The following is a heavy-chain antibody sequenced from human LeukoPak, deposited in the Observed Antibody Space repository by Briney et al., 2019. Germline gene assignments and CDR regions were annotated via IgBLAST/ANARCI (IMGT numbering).Heavy chain of an antibody. J-gene: IGHJ4*02. V-gene: IGHV1-2*06. Sequence: ASVKVSCKASGYTFTAYYIHWVRQAPGQGLGWMGRINPNSGGTNYAQKFQGRVTMTRDTSINTAYMELSRLRSDDTAVYYCARDDTYDSPGYWGQGTLVTVSS. CDR3: ARDDTYDSPGY. CDR2: INPNSGGT. D-gene: IGHD3-16*01. CDR1: GYTFTAYY.